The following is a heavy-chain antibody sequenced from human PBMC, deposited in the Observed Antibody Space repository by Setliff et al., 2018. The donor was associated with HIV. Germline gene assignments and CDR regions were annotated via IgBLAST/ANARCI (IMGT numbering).Heavy chain of an antibody. Sequence: SETLSLTCAVYGGSFSEYYWSWIRQSPGKGLEWIGEINHSGSTHYHPPLKRRATISVDTSKNQFSLRLNPVTAADTAVYYCARGATLLPGYSDRWEYFYMDVWGKGTTVTV. D-gene: IGHD5-12*01. V-gene: IGHV4-34*01. CDR2: INHSGST. CDR1: GGSFSEYY. CDR3: ARGATLLPGYSDRWEYFYMDV. J-gene: IGHJ6*03.